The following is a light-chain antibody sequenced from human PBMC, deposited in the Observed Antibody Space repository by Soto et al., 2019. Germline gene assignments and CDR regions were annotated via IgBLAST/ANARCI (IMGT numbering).Light chain of an antibody. J-gene: IGLJ3*02. V-gene: IGLV2-14*01. CDR3: LSYTSTNTRV. Sequence: QSALTQPASVSGPPGQSITISCSGSSSDVGGYGYVSWYQQHPGKAPKLIIYEVSNRPSGVSNRFSGSKSGNTASLTISGLQAEDEADYYCLSYTSTNTRVFGGGTKVTVL. CDR1: SSDVGGYGY. CDR2: EVS.